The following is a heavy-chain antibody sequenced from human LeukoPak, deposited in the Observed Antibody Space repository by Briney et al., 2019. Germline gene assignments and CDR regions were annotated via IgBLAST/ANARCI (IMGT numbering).Heavy chain of an antibody. V-gene: IGHV4-31*03. Sequence: PSETLSLTCTVSGGSISSGGYYWSWIRQHPGKGLEWIGYIYYSGCTYYNPSLKSRVTISVDTSKNQFSLKLSSVTAADTAVYYCARGVKAKMTTVTTSHWYFDLWGRGTLVTVSS. CDR2: IYYSGCT. CDR1: GGSISSGGYY. CDR3: ARGVKAKMTTVTTSHWYFDL. J-gene: IGHJ2*01. D-gene: IGHD4-17*01.